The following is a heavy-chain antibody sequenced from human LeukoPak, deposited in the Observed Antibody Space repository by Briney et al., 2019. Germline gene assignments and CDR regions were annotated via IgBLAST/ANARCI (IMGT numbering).Heavy chain of an antibody. CDR2: ISSSSSYI. V-gene: IGHV3-21*01. Sequence: GGSLRLSCAASGFTFSSYSMNWVRQAPGKGLEWVSSISSSSSYIYYADSVKGRFTTSRDNAKNSLYLQMNSLRAEDTAVYYCARGGHADAFDIWGQGTMVTVSS. J-gene: IGHJ3*02. CDR3: ARGGHADAFDI. CDR1: GFTFSSYS.